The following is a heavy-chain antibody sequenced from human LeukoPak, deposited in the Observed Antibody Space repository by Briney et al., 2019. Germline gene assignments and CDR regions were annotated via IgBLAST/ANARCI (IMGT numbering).Heavy chain of an antibody. CDR2: IWYDGSNK. CDR3: ARPDSNYYYYGMDV. CDR1: GFTFSSYG. Sequence: GRSLRLSCAASGFTFSSYGMHWVRQAPGKGLEWVAVIWYDGSNKYYADSVKGRFTISRDNSKNTLYLQMNSLRAEDTAVYYCARPDSNYYYYGMDVWGQGTTVTVSS. D-gene: IGHD4-11*01. J-gene: IGHJ6*02. V-gene: IGHV3-33*01.